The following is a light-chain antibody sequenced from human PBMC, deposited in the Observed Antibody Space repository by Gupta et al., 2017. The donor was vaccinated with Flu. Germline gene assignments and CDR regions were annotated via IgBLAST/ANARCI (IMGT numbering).Light chain of an antibody. V-gene: IGKV4-1*01. CDR1: QSVLYSSNNKNY. J-gene: IGKJ2*03. CDR2: WAS. CDR3: QQYYSTPPS. Sequence: DIVMTQSPDSLAVSLVERATINSKSSQSVLYSSNNKNYLAWYQQKPGQPPKLLIYWASTRESGVPDRFSGSGSGTXFTLTIXSLQAEDVAVYYCQQYYSTPPSFGXGTKLEIK.